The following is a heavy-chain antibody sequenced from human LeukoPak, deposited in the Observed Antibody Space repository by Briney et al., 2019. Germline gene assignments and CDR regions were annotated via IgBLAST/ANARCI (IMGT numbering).Heavy chain of an antibody. D-gene: IGHD3-16*01. J-gene: IGHJ4*02. V-gene: IGHV3-7*01. CDR1: GFTFTAYA. CDR2: IHQDGSVT. CDR3: ARGRGWVDH. Sequence: PGGSLRLSCAASGFTFTAYAMSWFRQTPGKGPEWVGNIHQDGSVTNYVDAVKGRFTISRDNARNSVFLQLNSLRAEDTALYYCARGRGWVDHWGQGTLVTVSS.